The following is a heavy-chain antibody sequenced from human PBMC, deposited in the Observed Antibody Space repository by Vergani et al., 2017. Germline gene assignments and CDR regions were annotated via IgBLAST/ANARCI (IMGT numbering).Heavy chain of an antibody. CDR1: GFTFSSYA. J-gene: IGHJ4*02. CDR3: ARDPVDSSGWYDPGDY. V-gene: IGHV3-30*14. Sequence: QVQLVESGGGVVQPGRSLRLSCAASGFTFSSYAMHWVRQAPGKGLEWVAVISYDGSNKYYADSVKGRFTISRDNSKNTLYLQMNSLRAEDTAVYYCARDPVDSSGWYDPGDYWGQGTLVTVSS. D-gene: IGHD6-19*01. CDR2: ISYDGSNK.